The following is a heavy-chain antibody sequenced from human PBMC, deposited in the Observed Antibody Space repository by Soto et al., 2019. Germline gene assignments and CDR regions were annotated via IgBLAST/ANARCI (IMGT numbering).Heavy chain of an antibody. CDR2: INPSGGTT. CDR1: GYTFTSYY. Sequence: QVQLVQSGAEVKKPGASVKVSCKASGYTFTSYYIHWVRQAPGQGLEWMGIINPSGGTTTYAQKFQGRFTMTRDTSTSTVYMELSSLRSEDTAVYYCARFMTAAGHDYWGQGPLVTVSS. D-gene: IGHD6-13*01. CDR3: ARFMTAAGHDY. V-gene: IGHV1-46*03. J-gene: IGHJ4*02.